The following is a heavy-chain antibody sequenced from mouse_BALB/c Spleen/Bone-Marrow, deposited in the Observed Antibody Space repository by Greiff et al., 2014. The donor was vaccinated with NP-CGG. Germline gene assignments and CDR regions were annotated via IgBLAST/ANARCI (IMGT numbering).Heavy chain of an antibody. J-gene: IGHJ2*01. CDR3: ARRLLYYFDY. CDR2: ILPGSGST. Sequence: QVHVKQSGAELMRPGASVKISCKATGYTFSTYWIEWVKQRPGHGLEWIGEILPGSGSTNYNEKFKGKATFTADTSSNTAYMQLNSLTSEDSAVYYCARRLLYYFDYWGQGTTLTVSS. V-gene: IGHV1-9*01. D-gene: IGHD1-2*01. CDR1: GYTFSTYW.